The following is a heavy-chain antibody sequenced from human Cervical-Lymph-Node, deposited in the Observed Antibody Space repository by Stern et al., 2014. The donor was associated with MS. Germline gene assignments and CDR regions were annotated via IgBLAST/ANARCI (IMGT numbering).Heavy chain of an antibody. CDR2: IKRDGSET. CDR1: GSTFSTSW. V-gene: IGHV3-7*01. CDR3: TRFLQSGWSDLFDS. J-gene: IGHJ5*01. Sequence: VQLVQSGGGLVPPGGSQRLSCVASGSTFSTSWMSWARQAPGKGLGWVANIKRDGSETYYLDSVKGRFTISRDNAKSSLYLEMNSLRAEDTAVYYCTRFLQSGWSDLFDSWGRGTLVTVSS. D-gene: IGHD6-19*01.